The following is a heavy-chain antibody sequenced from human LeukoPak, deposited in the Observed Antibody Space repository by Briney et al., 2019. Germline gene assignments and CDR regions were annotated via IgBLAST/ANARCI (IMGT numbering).Heavy chain of an antibody. CDR2: ISSDGGNR. Sequence: PGGSLRLSCAASGFTFSSYAMHWVRRAPGKALEWVATISSDGGNRYYSDSVKGRFTISRDNSKNTLFLHMNTLRAEDTAIYYCAKDRTVGASYWYFDLWGRGTLVTVSS. CDR3: AKDRTVGASYWYFDL. V-gene: IGHV3-30-3*01. D-gene: IGHD1-26*01. CDR1: GFTFSSYA. J-gene: IGHJ2*01.